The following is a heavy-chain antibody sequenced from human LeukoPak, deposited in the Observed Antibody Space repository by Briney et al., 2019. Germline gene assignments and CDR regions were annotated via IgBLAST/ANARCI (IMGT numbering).Heavy chain of an antibody. Sequence: GGSLRLSCAASGFIFSDYYFSWIRQAPGKGLEWLSYIGSSGSYTNYADSVKGRFTISRDNAKNSLYLQMNSLRAEDTAVYYCAKDPLINYYDSSGFQYYFDYWGQGTLVTVSS. CDR2: IGSSGSYT. V-gene: IGHV3-11*05. J-gene: IGHJ4*02. CDR1: GFIFSDYY. D-gene: IGHD3-22*01. CDR3: AKDPLINYYDSSGFQYYFDY.